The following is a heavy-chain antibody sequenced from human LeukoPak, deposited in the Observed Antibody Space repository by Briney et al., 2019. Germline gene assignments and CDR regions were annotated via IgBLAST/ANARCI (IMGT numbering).Heavy chain of an antibody. Sequence: SVKVSCKASGGTFSSYAISWVRQAPGQGLEWMGGIIPIFGTANYAQKFQGRVTITADESTSTAYMELSSLRSEDTAVYYCARELYDFWRAFDYWGQGTLVTVSS. CDR1: GGTFSSYA. J-gene: IGHJ4*02. CDR3: ARELYDFWRAFDY. CDR2: IIPIFGTA. V-gene: IGHV1-69*13. D-gene: IGHD3-3*01.